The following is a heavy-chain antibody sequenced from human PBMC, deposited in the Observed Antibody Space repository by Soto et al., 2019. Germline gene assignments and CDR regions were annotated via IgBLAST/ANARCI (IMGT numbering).Heavy chain of an antibody. CDR3: ARDRRGYSGYDFLPYFDS. CDR2: IKQDGSEK. CDR1: GFTFSIYW. Sequence: EVQLVESGGGLVQPGGSLRLSCAASGFTFSIYWMSWVRQAPGKGLEWVANIKQDGSEKYYVDSVKGRFTISRDNAKNSLYLQMNSLRADDTAVYYCARDRRGYSGYDFLPYFDSWGQGTLVTVSS. D-gene: IGHD5-12*01. V-gene: IGHV3-7*04. J-gene: IGHJ4*02.